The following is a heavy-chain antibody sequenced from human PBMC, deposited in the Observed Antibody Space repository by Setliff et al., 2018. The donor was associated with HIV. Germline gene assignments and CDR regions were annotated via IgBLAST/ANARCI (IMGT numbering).Heavy chain of an antibody. V-gene: IGHV4-39*01. D-gene: IGHD3-10*01. J-gene: IGHJ4*02. CDR1: GDSISTDNYH. CDR3: ARHAALIKRYYYYLDY. CDR2: TANT. Sequence: SETLSLTCTVSGDSISTDNYHWGWIRQPPGKGLEWIGHTANTDYNPSLKSRVTVSVDTSKNQLSLRLGSVTAADTAVYYCARHAALIKRYYYYLDYWGQGTLVTVSS.